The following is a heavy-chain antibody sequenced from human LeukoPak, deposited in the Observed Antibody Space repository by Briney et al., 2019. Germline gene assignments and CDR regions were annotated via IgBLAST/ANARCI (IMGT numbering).Heavy chain of an antibody. CDR1: GGSISSYY. CDR2: IYYSGST. CDR3: ARHITGDYNWFDP. V-gene: IGHV4-59*01. D-gene: IGHD1-20*01. J-gene: IGHJ5*02. Sequence: PSETLSLTCTVSGGSISSYYWSWIRQPPGKGLEWIGYIYYSGSTNYNPSLKSRVTISVDTSKNQFSPKLSSVTAADTAVYYCARHITGDYNWFDPWGQGTLVTVSS.